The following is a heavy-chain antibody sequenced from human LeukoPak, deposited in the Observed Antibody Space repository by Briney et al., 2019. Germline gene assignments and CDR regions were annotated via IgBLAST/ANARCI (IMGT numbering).Heavy chain of an antibody. J-gene: IGHJ3*02. CDR2: ISWNSGSI. V-gene: IGHV3-9*01. CDR3: AKSSRRRLAVAGISAFDI. D-gene: IGHD6-19*01. Sequence: LGRSLRLSCAASGFTFDDYAMPWVRQAPGKGLEWVSGISWNSGSIGYADSVKGRFTISRDNAKNSLYLQMNSLRAEDTALYYCAKSSRRRLAVAGISAFDIWGQGTMVTVSS. CDR1: GFTFDDYA.